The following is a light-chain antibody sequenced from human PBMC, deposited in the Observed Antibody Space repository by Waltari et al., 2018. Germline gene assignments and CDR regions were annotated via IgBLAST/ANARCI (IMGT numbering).Light chain of an antibody. Sequence: DIQMTQSTAALSEYVGERVTNTCRASQGISNALAWYQQKPGKAPKLLLYAASRLENWVPSRFSGSGSGTDYTLTISSLQPEDFATYYCQQYYSIALNFGGGTKVEIK. J-gene: IGKJ4*01. V-gene: IGKV1-NL1*01. CDR2: AAS. CDR3: QQYYSIALN. CDR1: QGISNA.